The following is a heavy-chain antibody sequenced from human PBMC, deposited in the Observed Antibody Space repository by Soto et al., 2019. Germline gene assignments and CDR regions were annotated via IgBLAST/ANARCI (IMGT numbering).Heavy chain of an antibody. V-gene: IGHV1-18*01. D-gene: IGHD3-3*01. CDR1: GYTFTSYG. CDR2: ISAYNGNT. CDR3: ARDADDFWSGYQPYYMDV. Sequence: ASVKVSCKASGYTFTSYGISWVRQAHGQGLEWMGWISAYNGNTNYAQKLQGRVTMTTDTSTSTAYMELRSLRSDDTAVYYCARDADDFWSGYQPYYMDVWGKGTTVTVSS. J-gene: IGHJ6*03.